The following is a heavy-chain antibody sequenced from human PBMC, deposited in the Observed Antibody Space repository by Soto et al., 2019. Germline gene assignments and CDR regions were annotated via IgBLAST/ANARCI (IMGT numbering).Heavy chain of an antibody. Sequence: QVQLLQSGAEVKKPGSSVKVSCKDSGGTFSNYAITWVRQAPGQGLEWLGRIIPIFGSTNFAQKFQGRVTLTADESTTTVYMELSSLRSDDTAVYYCAKDGGKDGYFGNWFDPWGQGTLVTVSS. CDR3: AKDGGKDGYFGNWFDP. V-gene: IGHV1-69*15. CDR1: GGTFSNYA. CDR2: IIPIFGST. J-gene: IGHJ5*02. D-gene: IGHD5-18*01.